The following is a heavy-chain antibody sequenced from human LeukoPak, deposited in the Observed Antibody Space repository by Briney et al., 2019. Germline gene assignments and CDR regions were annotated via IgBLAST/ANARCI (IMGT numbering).Heavy chain of an antibody. Sequence: AETLSLTCIVSGGSITSSSYFWGWIRQPPGKGLEWVGSIYYSGKTYYNPSLKSRLTTSIDTSKNKFSLKLSSVSAADTAVYYCASDRSSWSQRNNLFDPWGQGTLVTVSS. CDR1: GGSITSSSYF. CDR2: IYYSGKT. CDR3: ASDRSSWSQRNNLFDP. V-gene: IGHV4-39*01. D-gene: IGHD6-13*01. J-gene: IGHJ5*02.